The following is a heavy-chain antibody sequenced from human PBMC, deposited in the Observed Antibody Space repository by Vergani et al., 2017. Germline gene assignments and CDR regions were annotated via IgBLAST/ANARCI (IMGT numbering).Heavy chain of an antibody. J-gene: IGHJ4*02. Sequence: EVQLLESGGGLAQPGGSLRLSCAASGFTFDDYGMSWVRQAPGKGLEWVSGINWNGGSTGYADSVKGRFTISRDNSKNTLYLQMNSLRAEDTAVYYCARPQTRFGELRFAYWGQGTLVTVSS. V-gene: IGHV3-20*04. CDR3: ARPQTRFGELRFAY. D-gene: IGHD3-10*01. CDR2: INWNGGST. CDR1: GFTFDDYG.